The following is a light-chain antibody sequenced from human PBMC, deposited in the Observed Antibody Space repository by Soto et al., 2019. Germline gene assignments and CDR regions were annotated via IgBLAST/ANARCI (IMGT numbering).Light chain of an antibody. V-gene: IGKV1-6*01. J-gene: IGKJ1*01. Sequence: AIQMTQSPSSLSASVGDRVTITCRASQDIRNDLGWYQQKPGKAPKLLIYAASSLQSGVPSRFSGSGSGTDFTLTISSLQPDDFATYYCQQYNSYSPVTFGQGTKVEIK. CDR2: AAS. CDR1: QDIRND. CDR3: QQYNSYSPVT.